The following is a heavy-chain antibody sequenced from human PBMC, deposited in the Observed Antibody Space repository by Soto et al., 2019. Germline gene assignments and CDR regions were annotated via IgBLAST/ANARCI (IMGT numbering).Heavy chain of an antibody. D-gene: IGHD2-8*01. J-gene: IGHJ6*04. CDR2: IQSGGTT. CDR1: GFSVSSKY. V-gene: IGHV3-66*01. CDR3: TRDDVHFNGDRYYGVPMDV. Sequence: EVQLVESGGDLVQPGGSLRLSCAASGFSVSSKYMSWVRQAPGKGLEWVSLIQSGGTTYYAGSVKGRFTISRDYSENRLFLKRNSLGIEDTAVYYWTRDDVHFNGDRYYGVPMDVWGKGTTVTDST.